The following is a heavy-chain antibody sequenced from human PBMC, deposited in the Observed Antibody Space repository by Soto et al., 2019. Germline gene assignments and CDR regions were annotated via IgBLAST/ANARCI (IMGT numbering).Heavy chain of an antibody. Sequence: GESLKISCKGSGYSFTSYWIGWVRQMPGKGLEWMGIIYPGDSDTRYSPSFQGQVTISADKSISTAYLQWSSLKASDTAMYYCARVGTYYAFWSGYQPDYYYGMDVWGQGTTVTVSS. J-gene: IGHJ6*02. D-gene: IGHD3-3*01. CDR1: GYSFTSYW. CDR2: IYPGDSDT. V-gene: IGHV5-51*01. CDR3: ARVGTYYAFWSGYQPDYYYGMDV.